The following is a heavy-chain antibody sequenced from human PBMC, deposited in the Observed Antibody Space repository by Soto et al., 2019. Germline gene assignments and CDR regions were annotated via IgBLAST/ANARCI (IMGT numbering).Heavy chain of an antibody. CDR1: GGSISSSYW. V-gene: IGHV4-4*02. Sequence: SETLSLTCAVSGGSISSSYWWNWVRQPPGKGLEWIGKIYHSGSTNYNPSLKNRVTISVDKSNNQFSLRLSSVTAADTAVYFCVTSLNYDFWRDGGRHYYFDYWGQGTLVTVS. J-gene: IGHJ4*02. D-gene: IGHD3-3*01. CDR2: IYHSGST. CDR3: VTSLNYDFWRDGGRHYYFDY.